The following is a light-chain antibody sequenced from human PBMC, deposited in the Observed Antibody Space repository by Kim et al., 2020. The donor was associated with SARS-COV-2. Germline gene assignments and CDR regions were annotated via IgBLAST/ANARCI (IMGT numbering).Light chain of an antibody. CDR1: QSISSW. V-gene: IGKV1-5*01. CDR2: DAS. J-gene: IGKJ1*01. Sequence: TSVGDRVTITCRASQSISSWLAWYQQKPGKAPKLLIYDASSLDSGVPSRFSGSGSGTEFALTISCLQPDDFATYYCQQYNSYPWTFGQGTKVDIK. CDR3: QQYNSYPWT.